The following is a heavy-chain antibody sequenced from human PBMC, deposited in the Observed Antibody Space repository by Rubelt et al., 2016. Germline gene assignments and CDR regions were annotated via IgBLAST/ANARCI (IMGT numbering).Heavy chain of an antibody. D-gene: IGHD6-6*01. Sequence: QVQLQESGPGLVKPSETLSLTCSVSGGSLRSYYWTWIRQPPGKGLEWIGFVSDSGRTNYNPSLESRVSLSMDRSKAEFYMNLKSVTASDTAVYYCARDDSTSSAGWFDPWGPGTLVTVSS. CDR1: GGSLRSYY. V-gene: IGHV4-59*01. J-gene: IGHJ5*02. CDR2: VSDSGRT. CDR3: ARDDSTSSAGWFDP.